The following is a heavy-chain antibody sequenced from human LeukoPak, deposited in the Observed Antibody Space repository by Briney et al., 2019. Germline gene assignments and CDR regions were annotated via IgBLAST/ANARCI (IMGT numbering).Heavy chain of an antibody. Sequence: SGGSLRLSCAASGFAFSAYEMNWVRQAPGKGLEWVSYIAGSDTRTYYADSVKGRFTIFRDNTKNSLYLQMNSLRVEDTGLYCTTLGYHLDSWGQGTLVTVSS. J-gene: IGHJ4*02. CDR2: IAGSDTRT. D-gene: IGHD3-22*01. CDR1: GFAFSAYE. V-gene: IGHV3-48*03. CDR3: TTLGYHLDS.